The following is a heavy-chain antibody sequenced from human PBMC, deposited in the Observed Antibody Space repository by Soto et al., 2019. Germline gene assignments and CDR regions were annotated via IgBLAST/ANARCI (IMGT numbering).Heavy chain of an antibody. CDR3: AKDGIRKDDY. CDR1: GFSISNYA. Sequence: EVQLSESGGGFIQSGGSLRLSCAASGFSISNYAMSWVRQAPGRGLEWISSISDSGTNTFYADSVRGRFVISRDKSKNTVYLQMNNLRVEDTALYYCAKDGIRKDDYWGQGILVTVSS. J-gene: IGHJ4*02. V-gene: IGHV3-23*01. CDR2: ISDSGTNT.